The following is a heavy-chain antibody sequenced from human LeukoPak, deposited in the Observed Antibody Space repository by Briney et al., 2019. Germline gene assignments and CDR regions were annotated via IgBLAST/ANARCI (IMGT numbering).Heavy chain of an antibody. V-gene: IGHV4-31*03. CDR1: GGSISSGGYY. CDR2: IYYSGST. D-gene: IGHD2-2*02. CDR3: ARANYKTVPAAIVFWFDP. J-gene: IGHJ5*02. Sequence: PSQTLSLTCTVSGGSISSGGYYWSWIRQHPGKGLEWIGYIYYSGSTYYNPSLKSRVTISVDTSKNQFSLKLSSVTAADTTVYYCARANYKTVPAAIVFWFDPWGQGTLVTVSS.